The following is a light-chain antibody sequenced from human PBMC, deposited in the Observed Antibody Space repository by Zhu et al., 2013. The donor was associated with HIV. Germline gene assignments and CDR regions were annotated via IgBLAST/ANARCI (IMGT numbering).Light chain of an antibody. CDR2: GAS. J-gene: IGKJ3*01. CDR1: QSVSRSS. V-gene: IGKV3-20*01. CDR3: QHYGSSPFT. Sequence: EIVLTQSPGTLSLSPGDTGTLSCRASQSVSRSSLAWYQHKPGQAPRLLIYGASARATGIPDRFSGSGSGTDFTLTISRLEPEDFAMYYCQHYGSSPFTFGPGTKVDIK.